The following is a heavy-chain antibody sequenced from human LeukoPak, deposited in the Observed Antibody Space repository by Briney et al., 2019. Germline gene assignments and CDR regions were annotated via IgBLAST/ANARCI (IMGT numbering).Heavy chain of an antibody. V-gene: IGHV3-15*01. D-gene: IGHD2-8*01. CDR1: GFTFSNAW. CDR3: TTDPSPYASYYYYYMDV. CDR2: IKSKTDGGTT. Sequence: PGGSLRLSCAASGFTFSNAWMSWVRQAPGKGLEWVGRIKSKTDGGTTDYAAPVKGRFTISRDDSKNTLYLQMNSLKTEDTAVYYCTTDPSPYASYYYYYMDVWGKGTTVTVSS. J-gene: IGHJ6*03.